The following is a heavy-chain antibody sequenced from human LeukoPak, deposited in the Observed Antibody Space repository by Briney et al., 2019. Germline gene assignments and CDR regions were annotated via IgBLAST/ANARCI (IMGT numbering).Heavy chain of an antibody. D-gene: IGHD2-15*01. CDR1: GLTVSSNQ. V-gene: IGHV3-66*01. CDR2: IYSGSNT. CDR3: ARGDMSHWYGMAV. Sequence: GGSLRLSCAASGLTVSSNQMSWVRQAPGKGLEWVSVIYSGSNTHYADSVKGRFTISRDNSKNTLFLQMNSLRVEDTAVYYCARGDMSHWYGMAVWGPGTTVTVSS. J-gene: IGHJ6*02.